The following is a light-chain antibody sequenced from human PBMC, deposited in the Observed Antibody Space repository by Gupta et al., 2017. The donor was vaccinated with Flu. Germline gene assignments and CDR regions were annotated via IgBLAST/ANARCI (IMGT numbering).Light chain of an antibody. CDR2: DDS. Sequence: YVLTQQPSVSVAPGPTAKSTCGVHVIENKDVHWYQKKAGQAPVLVVYDDSDRPSGIPERFSGSSSGNAATLIITRVEAGDEADYYCQVWDESSEDPYVFGTGTKVTVL. J-gene: IGLJ1*01. CDR1: VIENKD. V-gene: IGLV3-21*02. CDR3: QVWDESSEDPYV.